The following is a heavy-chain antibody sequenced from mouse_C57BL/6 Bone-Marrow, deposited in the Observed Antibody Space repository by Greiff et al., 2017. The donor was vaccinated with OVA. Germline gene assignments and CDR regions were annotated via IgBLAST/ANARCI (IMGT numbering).Heavy chain of an antibody. J-gene: IGHJ1*03. CDR2: LWWDDVK. CDR1: GSSLSTFGMG. D-gene: IGHD1-1*01. Sequence: TLKVPGPGILQPSQTLSLTCSFPGSSLSTFGMGVGWIRQPSGKGLEWLAHLWWDDVKYYNPALKSRLTISKDTSKNQVFLKIANVNTADTAAYYCARIITTAWYFDVWGTGTTVTVSS. V-gene: IGHV8-8*01. CDR3: ARIITTAWYFDV.